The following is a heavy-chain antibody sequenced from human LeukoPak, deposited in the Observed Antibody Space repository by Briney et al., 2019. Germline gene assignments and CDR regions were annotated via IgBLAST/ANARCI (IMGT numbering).Heavy chain of an antibody. CDR1: GDSVSSNGAA. D-gene: IGHD1-26*01. CDR2: TYYRSKWYN. V-gene: IGHV6-1*01. Sequence: SQTLSLTCAISGDSVSSNGAAWSWIRQSPSRGLEWLGRTYYRSKWYNYYAVSVKSRITINPDTSKNQFSLQLNSVTPEDTAVYYCARASLVGASDAFDVWGQGTMVTVSS. CDR3: ARASLVGASDAFDV. J-gene: IGHJ3*01.